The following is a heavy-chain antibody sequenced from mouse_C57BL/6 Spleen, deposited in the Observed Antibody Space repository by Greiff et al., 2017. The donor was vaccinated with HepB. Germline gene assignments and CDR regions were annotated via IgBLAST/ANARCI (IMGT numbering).Heavy chain of an antibody. CDR2: INPSSGYT. D-gene: IGHD3-3*01. Sequence: VQLQQSGAELARPGASVKMSCKASGYTFTSYTMHWVKQRPGQGLEWIGYINPSSGYTKYNQKFKDKATLTADKSSSTAYMQLSSLTSEDSAVYYCARSAGTVYYFDYWGQGTTLTVSS. CDR3: ARSAGTVYYFDY. V-gene: IGHV1-4*01. J-gene: IGHJ2*01. CDR1: GYTFTSYT.